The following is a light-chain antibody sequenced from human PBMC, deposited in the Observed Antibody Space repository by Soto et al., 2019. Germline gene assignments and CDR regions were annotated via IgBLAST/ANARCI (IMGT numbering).Light chain of an antibody. CDR3: QQYHDWPPLT. CDR2: SAS. V-gene: IGKV3-15*01. CDR1: QSISSN. J-gene: IGKJ4*01. Sequence: EIVVTQSPATLSVSLGERVTLSCRASQSISSNLAWYQQKPGLPPRLLFYSASARATGTSARFSGSGSGTELTLTISSLQSEDVAVYYCQQYHDWPPLTFGGGTKVQIK.